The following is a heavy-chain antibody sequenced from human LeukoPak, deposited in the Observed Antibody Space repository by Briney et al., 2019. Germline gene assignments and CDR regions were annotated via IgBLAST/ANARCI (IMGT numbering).Heavy chain of an antibody. Sequence: ASVKVSCKASGGTFSSYAISWVRQAPGQGLEWMGGIIPIFGTANYAQKFQGRVTITADESTSTAYMELSSLRSEDTAVYYCARDYGVYSAFDIWGQGTMVTVSS. CDR3: ARDYGVYSAFDI. D-gene: IGHD4-17*01. CDR1: GGTFSSYA. V-gene: IGHV1-69*13. J-gene: IGHJ3*02. CDR2: IIPIFGTA.